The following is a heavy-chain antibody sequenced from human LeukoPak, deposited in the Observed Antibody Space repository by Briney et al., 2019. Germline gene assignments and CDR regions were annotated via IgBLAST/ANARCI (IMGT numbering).Heavy chain of an antibody. Sequence: SVKVSCKASGGTFSSYAISWARQAPGQGLEWMGGIIPIFGTANYAQKFQGRVTITADESTSTAYMELSSLRSEDTAVYYCAGDDGSTSRPLGYYYYMDVWGKGTTVTVSS. CDR1: GGTFSSYA. CDR2: IIPIFGTA. D-gene: IGHD1/OR15-1a*01. J-gene: IGHJ6*03. CDR3: AGDDGSTSRPLGYYYYMDV. V-gene: IGHV1-69*13.